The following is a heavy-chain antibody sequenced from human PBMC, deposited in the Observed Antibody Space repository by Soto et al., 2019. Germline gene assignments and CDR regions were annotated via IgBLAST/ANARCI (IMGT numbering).Heavy chain of an antibody. V-gene: IGHV1-69*13. CDR1: GGTFSSHA. CDR2: IIPIFGTA. Sequence: SVKVSCKASGGTFSSHAISWVRQAPGQGLEWMGGIIPIFGTANYAQKFQGRVTITADESTSTAYMELSSLRSEDTAVYYCARGKGSHLNWFDPWGQGTLVTVSS. D-gene: IGHD6-13*01. CDR3: ARGKGSHLNWFDP. J-gene: IGHJ5*02.